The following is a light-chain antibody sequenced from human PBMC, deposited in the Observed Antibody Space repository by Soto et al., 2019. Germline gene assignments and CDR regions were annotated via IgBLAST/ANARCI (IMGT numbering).Light chain of an antibody. V-gene: IGLV2-14*01. Sequence: QPAPTQPASVSGSPGQSITISCTGTSSDVGGYNYVSWYQQHPGKAPKVMIYEVTNRPSGVSDRFSGSKSGNTASLTISGLQVEDEADYYCSSFTSSGTRVFGTGTKVTVL. CDR2: EVT. J-gene: IGLJ1*01. CDR3: SSFTSSGTRV. CDR1: SSDVGGYNY.